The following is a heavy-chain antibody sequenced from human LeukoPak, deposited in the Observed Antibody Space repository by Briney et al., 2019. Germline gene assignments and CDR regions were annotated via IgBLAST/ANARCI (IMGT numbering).Heavy chain of an antibody. D-gene: IGHD3-10*01. CDR3: ARGEGNYYIVYFDY. CDR1: GGSFSGYY. V-gene: IGHV4-34*01. J-gene: IGHJ4*02. Sequence: SETLSLTCAVYGGSFSGYYWSWIRQPPGKGLEWIGEINHSGSTNYNPSLKSRVTISVDTSKNQFSLKLSSVTAADTAVYYCARGEGNYYIVYFDYWGQGTLVTVSS. CDR2: INHSGST.